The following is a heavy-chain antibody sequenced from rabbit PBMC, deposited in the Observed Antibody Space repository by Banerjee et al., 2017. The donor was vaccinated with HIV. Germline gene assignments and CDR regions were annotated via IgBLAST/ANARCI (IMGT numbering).Heavy chain of an antibody. V-gene: IGHV1S45*01. Sequence: QEQLVESGGGLVQPEGSLALTCKASGFTISSSYWMCWVRQAPGKGLEWIGCIVAGSDGMTYYASWAKGRFTISKTSWTTVTLQMTSLTAADTATYFCARDLTGVTGWNFNLWGPGTLVTVS. D-gene: IGHD7-1*01. CDR2: IVAGSDGMT. CDR1: GFTISSSYW. CDR3: ARDLTGVTGWNFNL. J-gene: IGHJ4*01.